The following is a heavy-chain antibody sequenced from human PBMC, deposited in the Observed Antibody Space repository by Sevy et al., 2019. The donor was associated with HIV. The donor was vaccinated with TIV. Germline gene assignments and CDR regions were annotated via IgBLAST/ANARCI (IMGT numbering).Heavy chain of an antibody. J-gene: IGHJ6*02. D-gene: IGHD3-3*01. CDR3: ARERSWSRYYYYGMDV. CDR1: GGSFSGYY. V-gene: IGHV4-34*01. Sequence: SEILSLTCAVYGGSFSGYYWSWIRQPPGKGLEWLGEINHSGSTNYNPSLKSRVTISVDTSKKQFSLKLSSVTAADTTVYYSARERSWSRYYYYGMDVWGQGTTVTVSS. CDR2: INHSGST.